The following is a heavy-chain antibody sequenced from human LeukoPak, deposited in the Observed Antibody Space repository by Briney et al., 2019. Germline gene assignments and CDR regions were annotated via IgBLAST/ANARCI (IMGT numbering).Heavy chain of an antibody. CDR2: IYHSGST. Sequence: SETLSLTCTVSGYSINNGYYWGWIRQPPGKGLEWIGSIYHSGSTYYKPSLKSRVTISVDTSKNQFSLKLSSVTAADTAVYYCARAFYSSSWYHKEDFFDYWGQGTPVTVTS. V-gene: IGHV4-38-2*02. D-gene: IGHD6-13*01. J-gene: IGHJ4*02. CDR1: GYSINNGYY. CDR3: ARAFYSSSWYHKEDFFDY.